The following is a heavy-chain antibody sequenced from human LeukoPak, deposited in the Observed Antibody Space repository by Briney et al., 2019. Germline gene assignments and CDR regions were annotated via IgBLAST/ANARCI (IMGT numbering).Heavy chain of an antibody. Sequence: PGGSLRLSCAASGFTFSSYSMNWVRQAPGKGLEWVSSISSSSDYIYYADSVKGRFTISRDNAKNSLYLQMNSLRAEDTAVYFCARGGSYSLAIGQWGQGTLVTVSS. CDR1: GFTFSSYS. V-gene: IGHV3-21*01. CDR3: ARGGSYSLAIGQ. J-gene: IGHJ4*02. D-gene: IGHD1-26*01. CDR2: ISSSSDYI.